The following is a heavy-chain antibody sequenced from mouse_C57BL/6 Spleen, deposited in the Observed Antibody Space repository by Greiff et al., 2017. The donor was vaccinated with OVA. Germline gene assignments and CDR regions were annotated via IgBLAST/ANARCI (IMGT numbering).Heavy chain of an antibody. J-gene: IGHJ1*03. V-gene: IGHV1-64*01. D-gene: IGHD1-1*01. Sequence: QVHVKQPGAELVKPGASVKLSCKASGYTFTSYWMHWVKQRPGQGLEWIGMIHPNSGSTNYNEKVKSKATLTVDKSSSTAYMQLSSLTSEDSAVYYCAREGGITTGYFDVWGTGTTVTVSS. CDR1: GYTFTSYW. CDR2: IHPNSGST. CDR3: AREGGITTGYFDV.